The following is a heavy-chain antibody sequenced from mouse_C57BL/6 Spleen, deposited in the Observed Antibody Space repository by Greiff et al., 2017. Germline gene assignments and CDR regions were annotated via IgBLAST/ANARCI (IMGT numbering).Heavy chain of an antibody. V-gene: IGHV1-54*01. D-gene: IGHD3-2*01. CDR1: GYAFTNYF. CDR3: ARSGDSYYFDY. J-gene: IGHJ2*01. CDR2: IIPGSGGT. Sequence: QVQLQQSGAELVRPGTSVKVSCKASGYAFTNYFIEWVNQRPGQGLEWIVVIIPGSGGTNYPEKFKGKGTLSADKSSSTAYMQLSSLKAEDTAVYFCARSGDSYYFDYWGQGTTLTVSA.